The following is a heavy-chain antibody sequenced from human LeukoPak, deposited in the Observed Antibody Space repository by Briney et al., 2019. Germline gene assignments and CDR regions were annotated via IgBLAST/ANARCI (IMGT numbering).Heavy chain of an antibody. V-gene: IGHV3-7*01. CDR2: IKQDGSEK. Sequence: GGSLRLSYAATGFTFSNYWMNWVRQAPGKGLEWVANIKQDGSEKYYVDSVKGRFTISRDNAKDSLYLQMNSLRAEDTAVYYCARVHAGAGSVSIWGNYYYYYMDVWGKGTTVTISS. D-gene: IGHD6-13*01. CDR3: ARVHAGAGSVSIWGNYYYYYMDV. J-gene: IGHJ6*03. CDR1: GFTFSNYW.